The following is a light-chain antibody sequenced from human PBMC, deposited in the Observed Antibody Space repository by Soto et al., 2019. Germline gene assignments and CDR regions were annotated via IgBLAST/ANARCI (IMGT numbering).Light chain of an antibody. V-gene: IGKV1-27*01. CDR3: QKYDSVPT. CDR2: AAS. CDR1: QGIGRS. J-gene: IGKJ1*01. Sequence: IQMTQSPSSLSASVGDTVTITCRPSQGIGRSLAWYQQKPGTVPKVLIHAASTLQSGVSSRFSGSGSGTYFTLTLSSLQPEDVATYYCQKYDSVPTFGPGPKVDIK.